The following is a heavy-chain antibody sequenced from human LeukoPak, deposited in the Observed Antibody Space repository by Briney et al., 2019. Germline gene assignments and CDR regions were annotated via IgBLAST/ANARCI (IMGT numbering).Heavy chain of an antibody. J-gene: IGHJ4*02. CDR2: INPISGGK. Sequence: AAVTVSCKASGYTLTGYYMHWVRQARGQGLAGMGWINPISGGKNHAQEFRGRVTTTRDTSISTTYIELSRLRSDYTAVYYCARVRVAATPARYFDYWGQGTLVTVSS. CDR1: GYTLTGYY. D-gene: IGHD2-15*01. CDR3: ARVRVAATPARYFDY. V-gene: IGHV1-2*02.